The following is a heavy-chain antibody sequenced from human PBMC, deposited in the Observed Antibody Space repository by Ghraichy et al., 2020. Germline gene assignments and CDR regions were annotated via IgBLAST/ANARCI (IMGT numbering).Heavy chain of an antibody. Sequence: ASVKVSCKASGYTFTGYYMHWVRQAPGQGLEWMGRINPNSGGTNYAQKFQGRVTMTRDTSISTAYMELSRLRSDDTAVYYCARDSRDQYDFWSGYYYYYYMDVWGKGTTVTVSS. J-gene: IGHJ6*03. V-gene: IGHV1-2*06. D-gene: IGHD3-3*01. CDR1: GYTFTGYY. CDR2: INPNSGGT. CDR3: ARDSRDQYDFWSGYYYYYYMDV.